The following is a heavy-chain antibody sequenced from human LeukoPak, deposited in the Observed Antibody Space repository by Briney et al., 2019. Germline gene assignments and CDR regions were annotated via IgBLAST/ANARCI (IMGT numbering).Heavy chain of an antibody. CDR3: VRLRRNSDKSGNYYFLNY. D-gene: IGHD3-10*01. CDR1: GFTFSDYS. J-gene: IGHJ4*02. CDR2: INPTSTSI. Sequence: GGSLRLSCPGSGFTFSDYSLHWVGQAPGKGLEWVSSINPTSTSIYYADAVKGRFTISRDNAKSSLYLQMNSLRAEDTARYYCVRLRRNSDKSGNYYFLNYWGQGIQVTVSS. V-gene: IGHV3-21*01.